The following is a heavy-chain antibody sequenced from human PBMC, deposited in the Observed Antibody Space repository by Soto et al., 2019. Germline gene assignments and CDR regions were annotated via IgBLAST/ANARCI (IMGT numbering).Heavy chain of an antibody. Sequence: ELQLVESGGGVVQTGGSLRLSCTASGFIFSSYEMNWVRQAPGKGLEWISYISDSGSTIHYADSVKGRFTISRDNGKKSLYLQMNGLRAEDTAVYYCEREVTTPGVWGQGTAVTVSS. J-gene: IGHJ6*02. CDR1: GFIFSSYE. V-gene: IGHV3-48*03. CDR2: ISDSGSTI. D-gene: IGHD1-1*01. CDR3: EREVTTPGV.